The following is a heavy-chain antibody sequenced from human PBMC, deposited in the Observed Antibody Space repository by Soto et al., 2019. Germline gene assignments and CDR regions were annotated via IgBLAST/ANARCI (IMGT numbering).Heavy chain of an antibody. CDR3: ARGRNY. CDR1: GFTFRNYA. CDR2: LSGSVCST. Sequence: GGSLRLSCVASGFTFRNYAMTWVRQAPGKGLEWVSTLSGSVCSTXXADSVKGXXPISRDKSNNTLHLQXNSLRAEDTAVYYCARGRNYWRQGTLVTVSS. V-gene: IGHV3-23*01. J-gene: IGHJ4*02.